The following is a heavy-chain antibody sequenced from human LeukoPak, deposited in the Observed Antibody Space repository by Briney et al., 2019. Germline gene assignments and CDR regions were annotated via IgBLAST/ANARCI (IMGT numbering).Heavy chain of an antibody. CDR1: GGSISSGDYY. CDR2: IYYSGST. J-gene: IGHJ4*02. V-gene: IGHV4-30-4*01. CDR3: ARGVRYYDYVWGSYRFSYFDY. D-gene: IGHD3-16*02. Sequence: SETLSLTCTVSGGSISSGDYYWSWIRQPPGKGLEWIGYIYYSGSTYYNPSLKSRVTISVDTSKNQFYLKLSSVTAADTAVYYCARGVRYYDYVWGSYRFSYFDYWGQGTLVTVSS.